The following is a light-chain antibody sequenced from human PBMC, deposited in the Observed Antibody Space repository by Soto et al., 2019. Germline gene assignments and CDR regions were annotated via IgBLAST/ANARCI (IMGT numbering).Light chain of an antibody. J-gene: IGLJ3*02. CDR1: TSNIGDNT. CDR2: NND. CDR3: STWDDSLNGWV. Sequence: QSVLTQPPSASETPGQRVAISCPGSTSNIGDNTVHWYQQLPGTAPKLLIYNNDRRPSGVPDRFSGSKSGTSASLAISGLQSEDEADYFCSTWDDSLNGWVFGGGTQLTVL. V-gene: IGLV1-44*01.